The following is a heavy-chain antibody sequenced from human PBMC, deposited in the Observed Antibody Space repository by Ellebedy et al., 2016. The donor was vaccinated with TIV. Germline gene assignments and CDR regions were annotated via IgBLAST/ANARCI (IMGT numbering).Heavy chain of an antibody. D-gene: IGHD3-3*01. Sequence: GESLKISCAASGFTFSDYWMSWVRQAPGKGLEWVAHIKTDGSETYYVDSVKGRFTISRENAKNALFLQMDGLRVDDSAVYYCVGCGVFNLWGQGAPVTVSS. CDR2: IKTDGSET. V-gene: IGHV3-7*01. CDR3: VGCGVFNL. J-gene: IGHJ5*02. CDR1: GFTFSDYW.